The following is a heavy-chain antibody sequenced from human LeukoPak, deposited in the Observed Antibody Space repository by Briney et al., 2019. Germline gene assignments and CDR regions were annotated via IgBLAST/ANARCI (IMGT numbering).Heavy chain of an antibody. CDR1: GGSISSSSYY. Sequence: SETLSLTCTVSGGSISSSSYYWGWIRQPPGKGLEWIGSIYYSGSTYYNPSLKSRVTISVDTSKNQFSLKLSSVTAADTAVYYCASCEVYCSSTSCYVWFDPWGQGTLVTVSS. J-gene: IGHJ5*02. CDR2: IYYSGST. D-gene: IGHD2-2*01. V-gene: IGHV4-39*07. CDR3: ASCEVYCSSTSCYVWFDP.